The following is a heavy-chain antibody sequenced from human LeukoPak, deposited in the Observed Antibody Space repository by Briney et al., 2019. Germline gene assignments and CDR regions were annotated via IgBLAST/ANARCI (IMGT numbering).Heavy chain of an antibody. CDR3: AKQQAWHFDS. Sequence: GESLKISCKGSGYKFSSYWIAWVRQMPGKGLEWMGIIYPGDSDTRYSPSFQGQVTISADKSISTAYLQWSSLKASDTAMYYCAKQQAWHFDSWGQGTLVTVSS. D-gene: IGHD5-12*01. V-gene: IGHV5-51*01. CDR1: GYKFSSYW. CDR2: IYPGDSDT. J-gene: IGHJ4*02.